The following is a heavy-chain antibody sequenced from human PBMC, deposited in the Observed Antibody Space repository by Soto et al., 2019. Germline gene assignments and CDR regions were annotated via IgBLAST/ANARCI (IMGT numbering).Heavy chain of an antibody. CDR1: GFTFSSYG. Sequence: PGGSLRLSCAASGFTFSSYGMHWVRQAPGKGLEWVAVISYDGSNKYYADSVKGRFTISRDNSKNTLYLQMNSLRAEDTAVYYCAREAPYTAMAGGVGLDPWGQGTLVTVPQ. CDR3: AREAPYTAMAGGVGLDP. D-gene: IGHD5-18*01. J-gene: IGHJ5*02. CDR2: ISYDGSNK. V-gene: IGHV3-30*03.